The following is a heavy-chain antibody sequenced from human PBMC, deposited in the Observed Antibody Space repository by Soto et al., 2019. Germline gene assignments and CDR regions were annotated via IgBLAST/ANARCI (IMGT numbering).Heavy chain of an antibody. CDR1: GASISIGRSY. CDR2: MFYSGST. J-gene: IGHJ4*02. D-gene: IGHD5-12*01. V-gene: IGHV4-31*03. Sequence: QVQLQESGPGLVKPSQTLSLTCTVSGASISIGRSYWSWIRQHPGKGLEWIGYMFYSGSTYYHPSLKSRVNISADTSKNQFSRSLTSVTPVDTAVYYCARDNGYGHFDSWGQGTLVTVSS. CDR3: ARDNGYGHFDS.